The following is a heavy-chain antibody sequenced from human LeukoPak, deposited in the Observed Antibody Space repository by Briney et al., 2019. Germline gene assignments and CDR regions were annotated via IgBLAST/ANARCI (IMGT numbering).Heavy chain of an antibody. V-gene: IGHV1-8*01. CDR1: GYTLTIYD. CDR2: MNPNSGNT. Sequence: ASLRVSCDASGYTLTIYDINWVPQATGQGVEWMGWMNPNSGNTGYTQKFQGRVTMTRNTSISTAYMELSSLRSDDTAVYYCARGAPDYWGQGTLVTVSS. J-gene: IGHJ4*02. CDR3: ARGAPDY.